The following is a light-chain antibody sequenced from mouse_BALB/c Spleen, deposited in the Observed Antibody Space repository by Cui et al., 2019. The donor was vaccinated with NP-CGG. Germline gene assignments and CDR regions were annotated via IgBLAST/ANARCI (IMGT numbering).Light chain of an antibody. CDR3: ALWYSNHWV. CDR1: TGAVTTSNY. Sequence: HAVVTQESLLTTSTGETVTLTCRSSTGAVTTSNYANWVQEKPDHLFTGLIGGTNNRAPGVPARFSGSLIGDKAALTITGAQTEDEAIYFCALWYSNHWVFGGGTKLTVL. J-gene: IGLJ1*01. CDR2: GTN. V-gene: IGLV1*01.